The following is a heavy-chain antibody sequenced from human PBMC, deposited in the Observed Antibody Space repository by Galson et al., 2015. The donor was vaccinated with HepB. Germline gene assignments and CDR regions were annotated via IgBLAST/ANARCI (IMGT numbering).Heavy chain of an antibody. CDR1: GFTFTDFA. CDR3: AKVNWNLGRDF. D-gene: IGHD1-1*01. V-gene: IGHV3-23*01. CDR2: IRYNGGST. Sequence: SLRLSCATSGFTFTDFAMNWVRQAPGKGLEWVSGIRYNGGSTYYADSVKGRFTISRVNSRNTVYLQMNSLRAEDTAIYYCAKVNWNLGRDFWGQGTLVTVSS. J-gene: IGHJ4*02.